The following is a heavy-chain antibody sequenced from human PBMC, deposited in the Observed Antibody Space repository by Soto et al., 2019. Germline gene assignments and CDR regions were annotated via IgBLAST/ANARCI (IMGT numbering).Heavy chain of an antibody. D-gene: IGHD3-22*01. CDR2: IYHSGST. J-gene: IGHJ4*02. Sequence: SETLSLTCAVSGGSISSGGYSWSWIRQPPGKGLEWIGYIYHSGSTYYNPSLKSRVTISVDRSKNQFSLKLSSVTAADTAVYYCARSYDSSGYPLDYWGQGTLVTVSS. CDR1: GGSISSGGYS. V-gene: IGHV4-30-2*01. CDR3: ARSYDSSGYPLDY.